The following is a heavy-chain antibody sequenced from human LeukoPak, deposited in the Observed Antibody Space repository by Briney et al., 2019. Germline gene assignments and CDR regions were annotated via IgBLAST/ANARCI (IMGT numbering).Heavy chain of an antibody. Sequence: KTSETLSLTCTVSGGSMSSGSYHWNWIRQPAGKALEWIRRVHSGGSDYNPSLKSRVTISEDTPKNQFALKLSSVTAADTAVYYCARSYDIRGYQARGFDYWGQGILVTVSS. J-gene: IGHJ4*02. V-gene: IGHV4-61*02. D-gene: IGHD3-22*01. CDR3: ARSYDIRGYQARGFDY. CDR1: GGSMSSGSYH. CDR2: VHSGGS.